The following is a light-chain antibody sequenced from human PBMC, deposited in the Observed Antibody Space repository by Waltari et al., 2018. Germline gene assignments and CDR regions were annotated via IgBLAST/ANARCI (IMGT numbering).Light chain of an antibody. J-gene: IGKJ1*01. CDR3: QQYGSSPWT. Sequence: EIVLTQSPGTLSLSPGERATLSCRASQSVSSSYLAWYQQKPRQAPRLLIYGASSRATGLPDRFTGIWSGTDFTLTVGRLEPEDFAVYDCQQYGSSPWTFGQGTKVEIK. CDR2: GAS. CDR1: QSVSSSY. V-gene: IGKV3-20*01.